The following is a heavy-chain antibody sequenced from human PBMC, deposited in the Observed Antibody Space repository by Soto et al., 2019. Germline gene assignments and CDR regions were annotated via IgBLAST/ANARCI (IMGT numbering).Heavy chain of an antibody. J-gene: IGHJ4*02. D-gene: IGHD2-15*01. Sequence: GGSLRLSCAASGFTFSSYAMSWVRQAPGKGLEWVSAISGSGGSTYYADSVKGRFTISRDNSKNSLYLQMNSLRAEDTAVYYCAKAPDIVVVVAADYWGQGTLVTVSS. CDR3: AKAPDIVVVVAADY. CDR2: ISGSGGST. CDR1: GFTFSSYA. V-gene: IGHV3-23*01.